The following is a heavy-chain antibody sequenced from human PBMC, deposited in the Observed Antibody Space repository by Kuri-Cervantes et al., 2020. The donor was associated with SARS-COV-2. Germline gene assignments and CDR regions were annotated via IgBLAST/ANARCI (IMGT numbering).Heavy chain of an antibody. V-gene: IGHV4-59*01. Sequence: ETLSLTCTVSGGSINNYYWSWTRQPPGKGLEWIGYISYSGNTNYNPSLKSRVTISIDTAKNRFSLKLRSVTAADTAVYYCARDILSSDSWSGYYRPPGRWFDPWGQGTLVTVSS. CDR2: ISYSGNT. J-gene: IGHJ5*02. D-gene: IGHD3-3*01. CDR3: ARDILSSDSWSGYYRPPGRWFDP. CDR1: GGSINNYY.